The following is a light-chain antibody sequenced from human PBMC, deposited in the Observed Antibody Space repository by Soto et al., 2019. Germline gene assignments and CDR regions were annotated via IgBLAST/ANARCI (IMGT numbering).Light chain of an antibody. J-gene: IGKJ4*01. V-gene: IGKV1-39*01. CDR3: QQTHSFPRT. CDR2: SAS. CDR1: KSIDTY. Sequence: DIQMTQSPSSLSASLGDRVTISCRASKSIDTYLHWYQQKPGKAPRLLIYSASSLQSGVPSRFSGSGTGADFTLTISSLQPEDFATFYCQQTHSFPRTFGGGTKVQIK.